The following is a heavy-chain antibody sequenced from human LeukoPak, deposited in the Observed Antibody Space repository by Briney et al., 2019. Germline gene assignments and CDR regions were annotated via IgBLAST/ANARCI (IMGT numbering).Heavy chain of an antibody. CDR3: ARASGYNYGNTYWYFDL. J-gene: IGHJ2*01. Sequence: SETLSLTCTVSGGSISSYYWSWNRQPAGKGLEWIGRIYTSGSTNYNPSLKSRVTMSVDTSKNQFSLRFISVTAADTAVYYCARASGYNYGNTYWYFDLWGRGTLVTVSS. D-gene: IGHD5-18*01. CDR2: IYTSGST. V-gene: IGHV4-4*07. CDR1: GGSISSYY.